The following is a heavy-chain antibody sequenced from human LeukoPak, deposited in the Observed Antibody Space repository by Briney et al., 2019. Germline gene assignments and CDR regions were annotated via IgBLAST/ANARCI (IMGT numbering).Heavy chain of an antibody. CDR1: GFTFSSYE. CDR3: ARDRSHDYGDYADY. D-gene: IGHD4-17*01. Sequence: GGSLSLSCAASGFTFSSYELNWVRQAPGKGLEWVSYISSSGSTIYYADPVKGRFTVSRDNAKNSLYLQMNSLRAEDTAVYYCARDRSHDYGDYADYWGQGTLVTVSS. CDR2: ISSSGSTI. J-gene: IGHJ4*02. V-gene: IGHV3-48*03.